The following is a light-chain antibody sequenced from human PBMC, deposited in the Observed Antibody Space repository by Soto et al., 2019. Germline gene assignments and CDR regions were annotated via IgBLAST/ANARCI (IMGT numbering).Light chain of an antibody. CDR1: SSDVGGYNY. Sequence: QSALTQPASVSGSPGQSITISCTGTSSDVGGYNYVSWYQQRPGKGPKLMIYDVSNRPSGVSNRFSGSKSGNTASLTISGLQSEDEADYYCSSYTSSTLLVFGTGTKLIVL. CDR2: DVS. CDR3: SSYTSSTLLV. V-gene: IGLV2-14*01. J-gene: IGLJ1*01.